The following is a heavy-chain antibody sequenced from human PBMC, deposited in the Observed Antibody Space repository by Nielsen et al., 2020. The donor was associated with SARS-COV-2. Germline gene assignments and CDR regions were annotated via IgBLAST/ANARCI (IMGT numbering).Heavy chain of an antibody. J-gene: IGHJ3*02. Sequence: GGSLRLSCAASGFSVSRYFMSWVRQAPGKALEWLSIIYRSDNSYYADSVKGRFTISRDNSKNTLYLQMNSLSGDDTAVYYCASGSGDSLAFDIWGQGTMVIVSS. CDR2: IYRSDNS. CDR1: GFSVSRYF. V-gene: IGHV3-53*01. CDR3: ASGSGDSLAFDI. D-gene: IGHD1-26*01.